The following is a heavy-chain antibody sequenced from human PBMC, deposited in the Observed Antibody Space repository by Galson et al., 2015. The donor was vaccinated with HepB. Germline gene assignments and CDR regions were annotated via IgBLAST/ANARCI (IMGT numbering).Heavy chain of an antibody. D-gene: IGHD6-13*01. Sequence: SLRLSCAASGFTFSSYWMSWVRQAPGKGLEWVANIKQDGSEKYYVDSVKGRFTISRDNAKNSLYLQMNSLRAEDTAVYYCARFIAAAGPYYYYMDVWGKGTTVTVSS. CDR2: IKQDGSEK. J-gene: IGHJ6*03. CDR3: ARFIAAAGPYYYYMDV. V-gene: IGHV3-7*01. CDR1: GFTFSSYW.